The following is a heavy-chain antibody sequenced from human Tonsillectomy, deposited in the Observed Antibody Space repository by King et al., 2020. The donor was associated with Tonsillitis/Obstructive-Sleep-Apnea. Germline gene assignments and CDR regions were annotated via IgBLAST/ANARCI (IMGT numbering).Heavy chain of an antibody. CDR1: GFTFSSYE. V-gene: IGHV3-48*03. CDR3: ARVRRDGYNNEYYYYYMDV. Sequence: QLVQSGGGLVQPGGSLRLSCAASGFTFSSYEMNWVRQAPGKGLEWVSYISSSGSTIYYADSVKGRFTISRDNAKNSLYLQMNSLRAEDTAVYYCARVRRDGYNNEYYYYYMDVWGKGTTVTVSS. CDR2: ISSSGSTI. J-gene: IGHJ6*03. D-gene: IGHD5-24*01.